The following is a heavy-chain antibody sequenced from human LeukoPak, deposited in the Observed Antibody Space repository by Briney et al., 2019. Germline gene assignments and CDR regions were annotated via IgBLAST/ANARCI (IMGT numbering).Heavy chain of an antibody. CDR2: IRSKANSYAT. V-gene: IGHV3-73*01. CDR1: GSTFSGSA. Sequence: PGGSLRLPCAASGSTFSGSAMHWVRQASGKGLEWVGRIRSKANSYATAYAASVKGRFTISRDDSKNTAYLQMNSLKTEDTAVYYCTRHLGDGYNLLVGGSAPYCFDYWGQGTLVTVSS. D-gene: IGHD5-24*01. J-gene: IGHJ4*02. CDR3: TRHLGDGYNLLVGGSAPYCFDY.